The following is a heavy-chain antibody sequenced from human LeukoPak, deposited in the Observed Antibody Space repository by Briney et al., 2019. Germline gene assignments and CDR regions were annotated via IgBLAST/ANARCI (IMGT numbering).Heavy chain of an antibody. Sequence: KPSETLSLTCTVSGGSISSYYWSWIRQPPGKGLEWIGYIYYSGSTNYNPFLKSRVTISVDTSKNQFSLKLSSVTAADTAVYYCARDYGDYEHYLDYWGQGTLVTVSS. CDR3: ARDYGDYEHYLDY. J-gene: IGHJ4*02. V-gene: IGHV4-59*12. D-gene: IGHD4-17*01. CDR1: GGSISSYY. CDR2: IYYSGST.